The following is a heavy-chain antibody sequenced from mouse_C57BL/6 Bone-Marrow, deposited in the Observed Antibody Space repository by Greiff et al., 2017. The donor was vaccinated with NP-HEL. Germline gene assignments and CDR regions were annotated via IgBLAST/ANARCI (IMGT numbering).Heavy chain of an antibody. CDR1: GYTFTSYW. CDR2: IYPGNSDT. Sequence: EVQLQESGTVLARPGASVKMSCKTSGYTFTSYWMHWVKQRPGQGLEWIGAIYPGNSDTSYNQKFKGKATLTAVTSASTAYMELSSLTNEDSAVYYCTRWENPFDYWGQGTTLTVSS. V-gene: IGHV1-5*01. J-gene: IGHJ2*01. D-gene: IGHD4-1*01. CDR3: TRWENPFDY.